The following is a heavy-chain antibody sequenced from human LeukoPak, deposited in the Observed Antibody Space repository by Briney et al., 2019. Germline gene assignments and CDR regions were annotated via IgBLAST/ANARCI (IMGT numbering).Heavy chain of an antibody. CDR1: GGTFSIYA. D-gene: IGHD4-17*01. J-gene: IGHJ4*02. V-gene: IGHV1-69*06. Sequence: ASVKVSCKASGGTFSIYAISWVRQAPGQGLEWMGGIIPIFGTANYAQKFQGRVTITADKSTSTAYMELSSLRSEDTAVYYCERDRKRGTTVTNPFDYWGQGTLVTVSS. CDR2: IIPIFGTA. CDR3: ERDRKRGTTVTNPFDY.